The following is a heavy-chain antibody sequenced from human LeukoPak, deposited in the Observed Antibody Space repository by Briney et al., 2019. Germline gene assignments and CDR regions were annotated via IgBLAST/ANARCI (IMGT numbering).Heavy chain of an antibody. CDR2: ISYDESNK. CDR1: GFTLTSCA. Sequence: GGSLRLSCAASGFTLTSCAIHWVRQVPGKGLEWVAVISYDESNKYYADSVKGRFTISRDKSKNTVYLQMNSLRVEDTALYYCARDFGRSIWTGYWDSWGQAIWVTVSS. D-gene: IGHD3/OR15-3a*01. J-gene: IGHJ4*02. CDR3: ARDFGRSIWTGYWDS. V-gene: IGHV3-30*04.